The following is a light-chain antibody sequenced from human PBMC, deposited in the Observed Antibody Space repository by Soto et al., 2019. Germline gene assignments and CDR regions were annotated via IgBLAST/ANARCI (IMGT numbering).Light chain of an antibody. CDR1: QSVTTN. V-gene: IGKV3-15*01. J-gene: IGKJ2*01. CDR2: GAS. Sequence: EIVMTQSPATLSVSPGDRATFSCRASQSVTTNLAWYQQKPGQAPRLLIYGASTRATGIPARFSGSGSGTEFTLTISSLQSKDFAVYYCQQYHNWPPYTFGQGTKLEIK. CDR3: QQYHNWPPYT.